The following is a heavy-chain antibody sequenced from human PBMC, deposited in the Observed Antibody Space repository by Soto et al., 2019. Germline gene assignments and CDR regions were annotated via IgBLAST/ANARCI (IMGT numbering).Heavy chain of an antibody. D-gene: IGHD4-17*01. CDR3: TTFRISDTVTTVSD. CDR2: IKSKTDGGTT. Sequence: EVQLVESGGGLVKPGGSLRLSCAASGFTFSNAWMNWVRQAPGKGLEWVGRIKSKTDGGTTDYAAPVKGRFTISRDDSKNTLYLQMNSLKTEDTAVYYCTTFRISDTVTTVSDWGQGTLVTVSS. J-gene: IGHJ4*02. V-gene: IGHV3-15*07. CDR1: GFTFSNAW.